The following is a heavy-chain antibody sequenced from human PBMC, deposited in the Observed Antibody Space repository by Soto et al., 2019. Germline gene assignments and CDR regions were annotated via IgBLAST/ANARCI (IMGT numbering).Heavy chain of an antibody. J-gene: IGHJ5*02. CDR2: IYYSGDT. D-gene: IGHD1-26*01. Sequence: SETLCLTCTVSGGSLICYYWSWIRQPPGKELEWIGYIYYSGDTDYNPSLQSRVTISVDTSKNQFSLKVTSVTAADTAVYFCAKHPSLGRFDPWGQGILVTVSS. CDR3: AKHPSLGRFDP. V-gene: IGHV4-59*08. CDR1: GGSLICYY.